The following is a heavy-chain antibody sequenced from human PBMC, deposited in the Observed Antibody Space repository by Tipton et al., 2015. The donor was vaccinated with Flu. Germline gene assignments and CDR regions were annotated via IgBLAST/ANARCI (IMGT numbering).Heavy chain of an antibody. CDR1: RGSMSGANYY. V-gene: IGHV4-61*02. CDR3: ATDYAKTDAFDI. J-gene: IGHJ3*02. CDR2: VFTTGST. D-gene: IGHD4-17*01. Sequence: TLSLTCTVSRGSMSGANYYWSWVRQPAGKGLEWIGRVFTTGSTNYNPSLQSRVTISVDTSKNQFSLEVTSVTAADTAVYYCATDYAKTDAFDIWGHGTMVAVSS.